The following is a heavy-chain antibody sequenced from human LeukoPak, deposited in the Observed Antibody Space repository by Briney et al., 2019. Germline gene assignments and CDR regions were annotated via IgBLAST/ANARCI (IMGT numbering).Heavy chain of an antibody. V-gene: IGHV4-39*07. D-gene: IGHD4-11*01. CDR2: IYYSGNT. Sequence: RTSETLSLTCTVSGGSINSSSYYWGWIRQPPGKGLEWIGSIYYSGNTYHNPSLKSRVTISLHSSKNQFSLKLTSVTAADTAVYYCARDGSYSGDRPLDYWGQGTLVTVSS. CDR1: GGSINSSSYY. CDR3: ARDGSYSGDRPLDY. J-gene: IGHJ4*02.